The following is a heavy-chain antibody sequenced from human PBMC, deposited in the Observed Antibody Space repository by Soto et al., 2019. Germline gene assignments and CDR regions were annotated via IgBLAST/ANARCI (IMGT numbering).Heavy chain of an antibody. Sequence: GGSLRLSCAASGFTVSSNYMSWVRQAPGKGLEWVSVIYSGGSTYYADSVKGRFTISRDNSKNTLYLQMNSLRAEDTAVYYCAKVRGRGLAKYYDSSGYTRAFDIWGQGTMVTVSS. CDR2: IYSGGST. V-gene: IGHV3-53*01. D-gene: IGHD3-22*01. CDR1: GFTVSSNY. J-gene: IGHJ3*02. CDR3: AKVRGRGLAKYYDSSGYTRAFDI.